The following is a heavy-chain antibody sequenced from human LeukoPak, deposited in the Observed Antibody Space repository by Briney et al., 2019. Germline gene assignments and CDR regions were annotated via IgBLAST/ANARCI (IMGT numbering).Heavy chain of an antibody. CDR3: AKVHGSGSYRFDF. D-gene: IGHD3-10*01. Sequence: GGSLRLSCAGSGFTFDSYAMSWVRQSPGKGLEWVSAVTGTGGNTYHADSVKDRFTISRDNSKNTVYLQMNSLRAEDTAIYYCAKVHGSGSYRFDFWGQGTLVTVSS. CDR1: GFTFDSYA. V-gene: IGHV3-23*01. CDR2: VTGTGGNT. J-gene: IGHJ4*02.